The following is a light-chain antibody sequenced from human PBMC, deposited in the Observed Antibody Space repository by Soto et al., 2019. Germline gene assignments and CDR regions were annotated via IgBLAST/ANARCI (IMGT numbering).Light chain of an antibody. J-gene: IGKJ1*01. CDR2: GAS. V-gene: IGKV3-15*01. Sequence: EIVMTQSPATLSVSPGERATLSCRASQSVSSDLAWYQQNPGQAPRLLIYGASTRATGIPARFSGSGSGTEFTLTISSLQSEDFAVYYCQHYNNWPQTFGQGTKVDIK. CDR1: QSVSSD. CDR3: QHYNNWPQT.